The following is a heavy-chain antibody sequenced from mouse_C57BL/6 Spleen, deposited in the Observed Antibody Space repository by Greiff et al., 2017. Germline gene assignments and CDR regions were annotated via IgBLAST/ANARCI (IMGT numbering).Heavy chain of an antibody. D-gene: IGHD2-3*01. CDR1: GYAFSSSW. J-gene: IGHJ3*01. Sequence: VQLQQSGPELVKPGASVKISCKASGYAFSSSWMNWVKQRPGKGLEWIGRIYPGDGDTNYNGKFKGKATLTADKSSSTAYMQRSSLTSEDSAVYFCARDYDGYYSAWFAYWGQGTLVTVSA. V-gene: IGHV1-82*01. CDR2: IYPGDGDT. CDR3: ARDYDGYYSAWFAY.